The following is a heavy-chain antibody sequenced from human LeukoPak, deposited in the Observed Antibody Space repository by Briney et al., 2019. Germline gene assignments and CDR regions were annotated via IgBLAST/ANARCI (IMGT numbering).Heavy chain of an antibody. CDR2: ISYDGSNK. D-gene: IGHD6-19*01. J-gene: IGHJ4*02. CDR3: ARGGFRQWLVRRPHFDY. CDR1: GFTFSSYA. Sequence: GGSLRLSCAASGFTFSSYAMHWVRQAPDKGLEWVAVISYDGSNKYYADSVKGRFTISRDNSKNTLYLQMSSLRSEDTAVYYCARGGFRQWLVRRPHFDYWGQGTLVTVSS. V-gene: IGHV3-30*04.